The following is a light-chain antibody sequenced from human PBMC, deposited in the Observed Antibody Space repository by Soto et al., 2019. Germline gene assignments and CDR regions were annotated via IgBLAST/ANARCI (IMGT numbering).Light chain of an antibody. V-gene: IGLV2-14*01. CDR3: KSYAGSNTYV. J-gene: IGLJ1*01. Sequence: QSALTQPASVSGSPGQSITISCTGTSSDVGNYNYVSWYQEHPGKAPRLIIYQVTNRPSGVSNRFSGSKSGHTASLTISGLQAEDEADYFCKSYAGSNTYVFGSGTKVTVL. CDR1: SSDVGNYNY. CDR2: QVT.